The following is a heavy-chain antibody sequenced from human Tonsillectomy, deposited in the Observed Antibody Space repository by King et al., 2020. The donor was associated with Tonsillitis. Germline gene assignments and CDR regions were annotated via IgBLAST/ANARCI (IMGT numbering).Heavy chain of an antibody. CDR2: INSDGSST. CDR1: GFTFSSYW. Sequence: VQLVESGGGLVQPGGSLRLSCAASGFTFSSYWMHWVRQAPGKGLVWVSRINSDGSSTTYADSVKGRFTISRDNAKNTLYLQMNSLRAEDTAVYYCARETQVYYYYMDVWGKGTTVTVSS. CDR3: ARETQVYYYYMDV. V-gene: IGHV3-74*01. J-gene: IGHJ6*03.